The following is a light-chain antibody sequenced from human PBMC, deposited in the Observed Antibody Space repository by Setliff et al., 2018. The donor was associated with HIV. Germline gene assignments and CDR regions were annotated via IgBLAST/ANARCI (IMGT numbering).Light chain of an antibody. J-gene: IGLJ1*01. V-gene: IGLV2-23*02. CDR1: SSDVGSYNL. CDR3: CSYAGADAFDV. Sequence: QSVLTQPASVSGSPGQSITISCTGTSSDVGSYNLVSWYQQRPGKAPKLIMYEVTKWPSGISDRFSGSKSGNTASLTISGLQADDEADYYCCSYAGADAFDVFGTGTKVTVL. CDR2: EVT.